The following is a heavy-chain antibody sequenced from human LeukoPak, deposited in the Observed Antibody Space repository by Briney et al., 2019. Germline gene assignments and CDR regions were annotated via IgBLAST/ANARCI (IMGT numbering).Heavy chain of an antibody. D-gene: IGHD3-10*01. Sequence: SETLSLTCTVSGGSISSSSYYWGWIRQPPEKGLEWIGSIHYSGGTYYNPSLKSRVTISVDTSKNRFSLKLNSVTAADTAVYYCARHTVRITMVRGAHGGYNWFDPWGQGTLVTVSS. CDR3: ARHTVRITMVRGAHGGYNWFDP. CDR1: GGSISSSSYY. V-gene: IGHV4-39*01. CDR2: IHYSGGT. J-gene: IGHJ5*02.